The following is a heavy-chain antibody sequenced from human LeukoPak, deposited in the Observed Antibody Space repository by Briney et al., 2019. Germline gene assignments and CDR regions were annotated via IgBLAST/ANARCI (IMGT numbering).Heavy chain of an antibody. J-gene: IGHJ4*02. CDR3: AKDLLLWFGESPGDY. Sequence: GRSLRLSCAASGFTFSSYGIPWVRQAPGKGLEWVAVISYDGSNKYYADSVKGRFTISRDNSKNTLYLQMNSLRAEDTAVYYCAKDLLLWFGESPGDYWGQGTLVTVSS. CDR2: ISYDGSNK. V-gene: IGHV3-30*18. CDR1: GFTFSSYG. D-gene: IGHD3-10*01.